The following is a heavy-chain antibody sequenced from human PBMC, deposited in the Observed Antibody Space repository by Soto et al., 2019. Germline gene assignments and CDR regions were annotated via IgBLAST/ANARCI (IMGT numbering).Heavy chain of an antibody. Sequence: EVQLLESGGGLVQPGGSLRLSCAASGFTFSSYAMSWVRQAPGKGLEWVSAISGSGGSTYYADSVKGRFTISRDNSKNTLYLQMNSLRAEDKDVYYCASATTFWSGYYGTDYWGQGNLVTVSS. CDR3: ASATTFWSGYYGTDY. V-gene: IGHV3-23*01. CDR2: ISGSGGST. J-gene: IGHJ4*02. D-gene: IGHD3-3*01. CDR1: GFTFSSYA.